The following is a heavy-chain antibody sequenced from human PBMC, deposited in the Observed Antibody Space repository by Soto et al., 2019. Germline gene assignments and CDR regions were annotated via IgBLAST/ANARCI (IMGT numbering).Heavy chain of an antibody. CDR1: GDSISSYS. V-gene: IGHV4-4*07. J-gene: IGHJ4*02. CDR3: SRRGLVGTIKDPSYFDY. CDR2: LYTSGST. D-gene: IGHD1-26*01. Sequence: PSETLSLTCTVSGDSISSYSWSWIRQVAGKGLEWIGRLYTSGSTKYSPSLKSRVTMSVDASKNQFSLALSSVTAADTAVYFCSRRGLVGTIKDPSYFDYWGQGVLVTVSS.